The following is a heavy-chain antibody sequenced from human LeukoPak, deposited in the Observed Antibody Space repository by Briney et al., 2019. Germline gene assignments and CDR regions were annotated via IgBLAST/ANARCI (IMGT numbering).Heavy chain of an antibody. V-gene: IGHV1-2*02. CDR3: ARVYHNCGGDCYPYFDY. CDR1: GYTFTGYY. J-gene: IGHJ4*02. D-gene: IGHD2-21*01. Sequence: ASVKVSCKASGYTFTGYYIHWARQAPGQGLEWMGWINPNSGGTNYAQKFQGRVTMTRDTSISTAYMELSRLRSDDTAVYYCARVYHNCGGDCYPYFDYWGQGTLVTVSS. CDR2: INPNSGGT.